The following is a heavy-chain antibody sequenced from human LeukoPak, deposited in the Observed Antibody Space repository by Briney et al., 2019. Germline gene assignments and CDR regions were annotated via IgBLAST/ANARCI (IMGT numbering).Heavy chain of an antibody. J-gene: IGHJ3*02. V-gene: IGHV4-59*01. D-gene: IGHD3-10*01. Sequence: SETLSLTCTVSGGSISSYYWSWIRQPPGKGLEWIGYIYYSGSTNYNPSLKSRVTISVDTSKNQFSLKLSSVTAADTAVYYCARFTIPLYMVRGGPDAFDIWGQGTMVTVSS. CDR2: IYYSGST. CDR3: ARFTIPLYMVRGGPDAFDI. CDR1: GGSISSYY.